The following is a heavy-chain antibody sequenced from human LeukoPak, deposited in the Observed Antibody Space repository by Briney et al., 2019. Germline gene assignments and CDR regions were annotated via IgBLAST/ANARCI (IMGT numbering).Heavy chain of an antibody. CDR2: ISYDGSNK. J-gene: IGHJ4*02. Sequence: QAGGSLRLSCAASGFTFSSYAMHWVRQAPGKGLEWVAVISYDGSNKYYADSVKGRFTISRDNSKNTLYLHINSLRAEDTAVYYCVKDNPLDYWGQGTLVIVSS. D-gene: IGHD1-14*01. V-gene: IGHV3-30*04. CDR1: GFTFSSYA. CDR3: VKDNPLDY.